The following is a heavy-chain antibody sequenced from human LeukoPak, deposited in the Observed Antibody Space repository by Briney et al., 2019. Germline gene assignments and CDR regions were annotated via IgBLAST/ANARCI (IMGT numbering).Heavy chain of an antibody. D-gene: IGHD6-13*01. CDR1: GFTFSSYA. CDR2: ISSSGGTT. Sequence: PGGSLRLSCAASGFTFSSYAMSLVRQVPGKGLEWVSTISSSGGTTYYADSVKGRFTISRDNSKNTLSLQVNSLSAEDTAIYYCSKWAGVSDTSNWYGPFDHWGQGTLVTVSS. CDR3: SKWAGVSDTSNWYGPFDH. V-gene: IGHV3-23*01. J-gene: IGHJ4*02.